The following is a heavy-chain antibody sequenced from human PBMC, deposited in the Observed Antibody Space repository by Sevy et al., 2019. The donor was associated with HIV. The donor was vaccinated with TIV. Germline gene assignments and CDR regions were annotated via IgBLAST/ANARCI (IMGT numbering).Heavy chain of an antibody. D-gene: IGHD4-17*01. CDR1: GFTFSDYY. V-gene: IGHV3-11*06. CDR2: ISSGTTYT. CDR3: ARDRRNYGGQYFDY. Sequence: GGSLRLSCAASGFTFSDYYMSWIRQAPGKGLEWVSDISSGTTYTKYADSMKGRFTISRDNAKNSLYLQPNSLRVEDTAVYYCARDRRNYGGQYFDYWGQGTLVTVSS. J-gene: IGHJ4*02.